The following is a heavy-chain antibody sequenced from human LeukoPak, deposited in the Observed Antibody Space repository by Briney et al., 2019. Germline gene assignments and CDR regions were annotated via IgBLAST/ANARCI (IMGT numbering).Heavy chain of an antibody. V-gene: IGHV4-61*02. CDR3: ARDGDYGGFDY. Sequence: SETLSLTCTVSGGSISSGSYYWSWIRQPAGKGLEWIGRIYTSGSTNCNPSLKSRVTISVDTSKNQFSLKLSSVTAADTAVYYCARDGDYGGFDYWGQGTLVTVSS. J-gene: IGHJ4*02. CDR2: IYTSGST. CDR1: GGSISSGSYY. D-gene: IGHD4-17*01.